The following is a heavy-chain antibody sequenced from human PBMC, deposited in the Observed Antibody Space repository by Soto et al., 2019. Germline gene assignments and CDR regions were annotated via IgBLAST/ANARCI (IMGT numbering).Heavy chain of an antibody. D-gene: IGHD1-26*01. CDR3: ARDVVGATGGYYYYGMDV. Sequence: GASVKVSCKASGYTFTSYGISWVRQAPGQGLEWMGWISAYNGNTNYAQKLQGRVTMTTDTSTSTAYMELRNLRSDDTAVYYCARDVVGATGGYYYYGMDVWGQGTTVTVSS. CDR1: GYTFTSYG. CDR2: ISAYNGNT. J-gene: IGHJ6*02. V-gene: IGHV1-18*04.